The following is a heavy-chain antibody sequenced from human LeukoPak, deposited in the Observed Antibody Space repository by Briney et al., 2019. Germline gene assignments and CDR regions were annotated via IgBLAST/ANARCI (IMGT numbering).Heavy chain of an antibody. V-gene: IGHV4-39*01. CDR3: AGISYYYYYMDV. CDR2: IYYSGST. CDR1: GGSISSSSYY. D-gene: IGHD2-21*01. Sequence: SETLSLTCTVSGGSISSSSYYWGWIRQPPGKGLEWFGRIYYSGSTYYNPSLKSRVTISVDPSKNQFSLKLSSVTAADTAVYYCAGISYYYYYMDVWGKGTTVTVSS. J-gene: IGHJ6*03.